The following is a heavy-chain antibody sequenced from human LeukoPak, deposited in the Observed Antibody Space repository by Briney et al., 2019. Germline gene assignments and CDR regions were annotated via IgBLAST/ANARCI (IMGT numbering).Heavy chain of an antibody. Sequence: ASVKVSCKASGYTFTSYGISWVRQAPGQGLEWMGWISAYNGNTNYAQKLQGRVTMTTDTSTSTAYMELRSLRSDDTAVYYCARHYDILTGYEDIGGMDVWGQGTTVTVSS. CDR3: ARHYDILTGYEDIGGMDV. CDR1: GYTFTSYG. V-gene: IGHV1-18*01. D-gene: IGHD3-9*01. CDR2: ISAYNGNT. J-gene: IGHJ6*02.